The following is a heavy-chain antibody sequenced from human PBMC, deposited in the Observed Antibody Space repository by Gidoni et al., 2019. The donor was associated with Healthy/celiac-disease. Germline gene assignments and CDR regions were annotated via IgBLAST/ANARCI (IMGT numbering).Heavy chain of an antibody. V-gene: IGHV3-9*01. D-gene: IGHD3-22*01. CDR1: GFPFDDYA. CDR3: AKGDYDSSGHEYYFDY. J-gene: IGHJ4*02. CDR2: ISWNSGSI. Sequence: EVQLVASGGGLVQPGRSLRLSCPASGFPFDDYAMQGGRQAPGKGLEWVSGISWNSGSIGYADSVKGRFTISRDNAKNSLYLQMNSLRAEDTALYYCAKGDYDSSGHEYYFDYWGQGTLVTVSS.